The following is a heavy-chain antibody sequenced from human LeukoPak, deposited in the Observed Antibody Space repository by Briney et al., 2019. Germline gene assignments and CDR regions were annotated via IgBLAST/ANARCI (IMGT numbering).Heavy chain of an antibody. V-gene: IGHV3-15*05. CDR3: GWEHLGGIHV. J-gene: IGHJ6*02. Sequence: SGGSLRLSCALSGVTFSDAWMTWVRQAPGKGLEWVGRTRGKSAGGATDYGAPMKGRFTISRDESRNSIYLHLNSLKTEDTGVYYCGWEHLGGIHVWGQGTTVTVSS. CDR1: GVTFSDAW. CDR2: TRGKSAGGAT. D-gene: IGHD1/OR15-1a*01.